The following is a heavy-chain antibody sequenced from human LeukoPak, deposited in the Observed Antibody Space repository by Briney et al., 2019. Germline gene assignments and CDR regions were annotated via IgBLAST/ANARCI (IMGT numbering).Heavy chain of an antibody. Sequence: SETLSLTCTVSGYSISSGYYWGWIRQPPGKGLEWIGSIYHSGSTYYNPSLKSRVTISVDTSKNQFSLTLSSVTAADTAVYYCARDPSGYWGQGTLVTVSS. CDR1: GYSISSGYY. D-gene: IGHD6-25*01. J-gene: IGHJ4*02. V-gene: IGHV4-38-2*02. CDR3: ARDPSGY. CDR2: IYHSGST.